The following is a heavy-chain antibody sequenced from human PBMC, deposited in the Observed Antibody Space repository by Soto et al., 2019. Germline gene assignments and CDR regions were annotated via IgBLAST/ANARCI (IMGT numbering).Heavy chain of an antibody. D-gene: IGHD6-13*01. J-gene: IGHJ5*02. V-gene: IGHV4-31*03. CDR1: GGSISSEGSY. CDR3: ARGLAAAGLFGFGP. Sequence: SETLSLTCTVSGGSISSEGSYWSWIRQHPGKGLEWIGCLFYSGSTYYNPSLKSRVSISVDTSKNQFSLKLSSVTAADTAVYYCARGLAAAGLFGFGPWGQGTLVTVSS. CDR2: LFYSGST.